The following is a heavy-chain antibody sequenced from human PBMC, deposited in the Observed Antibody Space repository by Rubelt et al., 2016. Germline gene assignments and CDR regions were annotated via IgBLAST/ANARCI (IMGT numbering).Heavy chain of an antibody. J-gene: IGHJ4*02. CDR1: GGSFSGYY. CDR3: ASRDIVLMVYARSFDY. D-gene: IGHD2-8*01. CDR2: INHSGST. V-gene: IGHV4-34*01. Sequence: QVQLQQWGAGLLKPSETLSLTCAVYGGSFSGYYWSWIRQPPGKGLEWIGEINHSGSTNYNPSLKMRVTISVDTSKNQFSLKLSSVTAADTAVYYCASRDIVLMVYARSFDYWGQGTLVTVSS.